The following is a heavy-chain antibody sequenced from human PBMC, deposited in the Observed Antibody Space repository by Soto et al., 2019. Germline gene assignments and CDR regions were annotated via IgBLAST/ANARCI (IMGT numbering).Heavy chain of an antibody. Sequence: PGGSLRLSCAASGFTFSSYAMSWVRQAPGKGLEWVSAISGSGGSTYYADSVKGRFTISRDNSKNTLYLQMNSLRAEDTAVYYCARHFPGPRVEYQLPRPYYYYYGMDVWGQGTTVTVSS. CDR1: GFTFSSYA. CDR2: ISGSGGST. J-gene: IGHJ6*02. CDR3: ARHFPGPRVEYQLPRPYYYYYGMDV. V-gene: IGHV3-23*01. D-gene: IGHD2-2*01.